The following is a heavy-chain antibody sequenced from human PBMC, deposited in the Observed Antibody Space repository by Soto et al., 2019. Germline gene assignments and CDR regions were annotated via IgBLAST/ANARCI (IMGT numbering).Heavy chain of an antibody. CDR3: AREQMFGLGAFDI. Sequence: EVQLLESGGGLVQPGGSLRLSCAASGFTFSSYEMNWVRQAPGKGLEWVSYISSSGSTIYYADSVKGRFTISRDNAKNSLYLQMNSLRAEDTAVYYCAREQMFGLGAFDIWGQGTMVTVSS. J-gene: IGHJ3*02. CDR1: GFTFSSYE. V-gene: IGHV3-48*03. CDR2: ISSSGSTI. D-gene: IGHD3-16*01.